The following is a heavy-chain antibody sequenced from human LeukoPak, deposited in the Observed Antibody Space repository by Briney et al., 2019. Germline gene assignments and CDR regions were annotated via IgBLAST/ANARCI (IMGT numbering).Heavy chain of an antibody. J-gene: IGHJ4*02. V-gene: IGHV3-48*01. CDR3: ARVSGIEARY. Sequence: GRSLTLSCSASAFTFSTHNMNSVRHPPGNWRGWVSYISSSGSSTYYADSVKGRFTISRDNAKNSVYLQMNFLRAEDTAVYYCARVSGIEARYWGQGTLVTVSS. CDR2: ISSSGSST. D-gene: IGHD3-10*01. CDR1: AFTFSTHN.